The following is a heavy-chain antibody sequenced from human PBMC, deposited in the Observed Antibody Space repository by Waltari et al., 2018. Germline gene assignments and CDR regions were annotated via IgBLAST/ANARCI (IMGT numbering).Heavy chain of an antibody. Sequence: EVQLVESGGGLVQPGGSLRLSCAASGFTFSSYWMSWVRQAPGKGLEGVANIKQDGSEKYYVDSVKGRFTISRDNAKNSLYLQMNSLRAEDTAVYYCARAAPGITGTTGVVDYWGQGTLVTVSS. V-gene: IGHV3-7*01. J-gene: IGHJ4*02. D-gene: IGHD1-7*01. CDR2: IKQDGSEK. CDR1: GFTFSSYW. CDR3: ARAAPGITGTTGVVDY.